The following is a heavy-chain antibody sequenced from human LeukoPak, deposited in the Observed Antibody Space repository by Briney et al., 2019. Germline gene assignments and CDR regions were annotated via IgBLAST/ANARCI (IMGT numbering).Heavy chain of an antibody. V-gene: IGHV3-30*18. CDR2: ISYDGSNK. D-gene: IGHD2-2*01. J-gene: IGHJ4*02. CDR1: GFTFSSYG. CDR3: AKDLHDPMDY. Sequence: PGGSLRLSCAASGFTFSSYGMHWVRQAPGKGLEWVAVISYDGSNKYYADSVKGRFTISRDNSKNTLYLQMNSLRAEDTAVYYCAKDLHDPMDYWGQGTLVTVSS.